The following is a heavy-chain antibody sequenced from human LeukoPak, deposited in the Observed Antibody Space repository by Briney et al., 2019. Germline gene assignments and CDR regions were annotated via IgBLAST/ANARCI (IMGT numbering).Heavy chain of an antibody. CDR3: ARGVPIRDYYYYYMDV. Sequence: GASVKVSCKASGGTLSSYAINWVRQAPGQGLEWMGRIIPIFGTANYAQKFQGRVTITTDESTSTAYMELSSLRSEDTAVYYCARGVPIRDYYYYYMDVWGKGTTVTVSS. CDR1: GGTLSSYA. J-gene: IGHJ6*03. D-gene: IGHD5-24*01. V-gene: IGHV1-69*05. CDR2: IIPIFGTA.